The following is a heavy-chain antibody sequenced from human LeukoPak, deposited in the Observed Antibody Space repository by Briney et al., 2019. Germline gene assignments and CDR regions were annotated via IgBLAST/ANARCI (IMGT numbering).Heavy chain of an antibody. V-gene: IGHV1-69*13. CDR1: GGTFSSYA. CDR3: ARSLHHITIFGVVITATFDP. Sequence: GASVKVSCKASGGTFSSYAISWVRQAPGQGLEWMGGIIPIFGTANYAQKFQGRVTITADESTSTAYMELGSLRSEDTAVYYCARSLHHITIFGVVITATFDPWGQGTLVTVSS. CDR2: IIPIFGTA. J-gene: IGHJ5*02. D-gene: IGHD3-3*01.